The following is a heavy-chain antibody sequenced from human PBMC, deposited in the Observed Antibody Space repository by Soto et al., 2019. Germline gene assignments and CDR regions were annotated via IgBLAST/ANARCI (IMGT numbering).Heavy chain of an antibody. V-gene: IGHV3-23*01. J-gene: IGHJ4*02. CDR3: AKGSIEYSASVDN. CDR2: IRARGGSS. Sequence: DVQLLESGGGLVQPGGSLRLSCAASGFSFSSYAMVWVRQAPGKGLEWVAVIRARGGSSYFADSVKGRFTLSRDNSKNVLSLEMNSLRAEDTAIYFCAKGSIEYSASVDNWGQGTVVVVSS. D-gene: IGHD5-12*01. CDR1: GFSFSSYA.